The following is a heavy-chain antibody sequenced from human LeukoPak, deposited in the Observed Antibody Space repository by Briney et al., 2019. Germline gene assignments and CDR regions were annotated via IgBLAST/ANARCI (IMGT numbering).Heavy chain of an antibody. CDR2: ISAYNGDT. J-gene: IGHJ6*03. Sequence: ASVKVSCKASGYSFTSYGISWVRQAPGQGLEWMGWISAYNGDTKYAQMLQGRVTITRNTSISTAYMELSSLRSEDTAVYYCARGLDYYYDSSGYYPHYYYYMDVWGKGTTVTVSS. CDR1: GYSFTSYG. CDR3: ARGLDYYYDSSGYYPHYYYYMDV. D-gene: IGHD3-22*01. V-gene: IGHV1-18*01.